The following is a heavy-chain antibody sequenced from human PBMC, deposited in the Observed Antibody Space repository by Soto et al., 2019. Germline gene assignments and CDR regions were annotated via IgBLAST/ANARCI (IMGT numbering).Heavy chain of an antibody. V-gene: IGHV1-69*13. CDR1: GDTFTSYA. J-gene: IGHJ4*02. Sequence: SVKVSCKPSGDTFTSYAINWVRQAPGQGLEWVGGIIPLFRTTNYAQKFQERVTITADDSTNTAYMELSSLRSEDTAVYYCARHLLAVGYRSGDWGRGTLVTVSS. CDR3: ARHLLAVGYRSGD. D-gene: IGHD6-19*01. CDR2: IIPLFRTT.